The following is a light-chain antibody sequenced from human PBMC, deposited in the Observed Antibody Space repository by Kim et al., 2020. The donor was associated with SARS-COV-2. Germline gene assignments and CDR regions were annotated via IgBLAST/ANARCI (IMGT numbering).Light chain of an antibody. Sequence: SLPPGERAAPACEADRISGRHFAWYPQKPGQTPRLLSEDASNRATGISARFSGHGTGTYFTLTISGLEPEDFAVYYCQQASRSFSFGPGTKLDIK. V-gene: IGKV3-11*01. J-gene: IGKJ3*01. CDR3: QQASRSFS. CDR1: RISGRH. CDR2: DAS.